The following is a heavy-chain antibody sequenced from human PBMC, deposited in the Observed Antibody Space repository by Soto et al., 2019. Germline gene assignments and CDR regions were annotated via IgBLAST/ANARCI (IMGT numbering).Heavy chain of an antibody. D-gene: IGHD1-20*01. CDR1: GGTFSGYA. V-gene: IGHV1-69*01. Sequence: QAQLMQSGAEVKKPGSSVKVSCKASGGTFSGYAINWVRQAPGQGLQWMGGIIPLLGITDYGQKFQGRITIAADEYTGTAYMDLRGLRSEDTDVNYCARDPRSITGTTSSEDFQHWGQGTLVSVSS. CDR2: IIPLLGIT. CDR3: ARDPRSITGTTSSEDFQH. J-gene: IGHJ1*01.